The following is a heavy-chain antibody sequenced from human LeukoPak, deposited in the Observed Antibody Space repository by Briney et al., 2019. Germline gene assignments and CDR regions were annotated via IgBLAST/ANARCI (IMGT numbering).Heavy chain of an antibody. CDR1: GGSFSGYY. J-gene: IGHJ4*02. CDR2: INHSGST. Sequence: ASETLSLTCAVYGGSFSGYYWSWIRQPPGKGLEWIGEINHSGSTSYNPSLKSRVTISVDTSKNQFSLKLSSVTAADTAVYYCARTRGDYGLAVYWGQGTLVTVSS. D-gene: IGHD4-17*01. CDR3: ARTRGDYGLAVY. V-gene: IGHV4-34*01.